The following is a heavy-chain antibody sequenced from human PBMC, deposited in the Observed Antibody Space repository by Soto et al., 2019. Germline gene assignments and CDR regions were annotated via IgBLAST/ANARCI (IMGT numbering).Heavy chain of an antibody. CDR1: GFTFSSYA. J-gene: IGHJ4*02. V-gene: IGHV3-23*01. CDR2: ISGSGGST. CDR3: AKDQYYDILTGYYSSY. Sequence: GGSLRLSCAASGFTFSSYAMSWVRQAPGKGLEWVSAISGSGGSTYYADSVKGRFTISRDNSKNTLYLQMNSLRAEDTAVYYCAKDQYYDILTGYYSSYWGQGTLVT. D-gene: IGHD3-9*01.